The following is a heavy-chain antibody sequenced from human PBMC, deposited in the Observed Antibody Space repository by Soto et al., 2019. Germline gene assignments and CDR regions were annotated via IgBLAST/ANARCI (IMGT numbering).Heavy chain of an antibody. CDR1: GGSISSSNW. J-gene: IGHJ4*02. V-gene: IGHV4-4*02. CDR2: IYHSGST. Sequence: SETLSLTCAVSGGSISSSNWWSWVRQPPGKGLEWIGEIYHSGSTNYNPSLKSRVTISVDKSKNQFSLKLSSVTAADTAVYYCATLPRNCSSTSCYFVWGQGTLVTVSS. CDR3: ATLPRNCSSTSCYFV. D-gene: IGHD2-2*01.